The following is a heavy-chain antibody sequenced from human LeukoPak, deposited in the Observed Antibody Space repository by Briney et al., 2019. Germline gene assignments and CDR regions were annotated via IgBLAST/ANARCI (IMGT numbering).Heavy chain of an antibody. J-gene: IGHJ6*03. V-gene: IGHV3-23*01. CDR2: ISGSGGST. CDR1: GFTLSSYA. D-gene: IGHD2-15*01. Sequence: GGSLRLSCAASGFTLSSYALSWVRQAPGKGLEWVSAISGSGGSTYYADSVKGRFTISRDKAKNTLYLQMNSLRAGDTAVFYCLAGYYYNDMDVWGKGTTVTVSS. CDR3: LAGYYYNDMDV.